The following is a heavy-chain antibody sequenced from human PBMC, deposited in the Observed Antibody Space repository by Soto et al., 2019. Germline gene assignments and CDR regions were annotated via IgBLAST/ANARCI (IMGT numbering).Heavy chain of an antibody. V-gene: IGHV3-74*01. CDR1: GFTFSNYW. D-gene: IGHD3-16*01. CDR2: INSDGTRK. Sequence: DVQLVESGGGLVQPGGSLRLSCAASGFTFSNYWMHWVRQGPGQGLEWVSRINSDGTRKNHAESVKGRLTISRDNAKKTLYLQMNSQTADDTAVYYCARAGHMNTPTPLSWFDSWGQGTLVSVSS. J-gene: IGHJ5*01. CDR3: ARAGHMNTPTPLSWFDS.